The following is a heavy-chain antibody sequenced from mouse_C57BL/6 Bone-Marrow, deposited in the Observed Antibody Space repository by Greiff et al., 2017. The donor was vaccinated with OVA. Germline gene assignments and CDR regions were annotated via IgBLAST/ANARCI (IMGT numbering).Heavy chain of an antibody. V-gene: IGHV1-53*01. Sequence: QVQLKQPGTELVKPGASVKLSCKASGYTFTSYWMHWVKQRPGQGLEWIGNINPSNGGTNYNEKFKSKATLTVDKSSSTAYMQLSSLTSEDSAVYYCARFFYDYDGDWYFDVWGTGTTVTVSS. CDR3: ARFFYDYDGDWYFDV. CDR1: GYTFTSYW. D-gene: IGHD2-4*01. J-gene: IGHJ1*03. CDR2: INPSNGGT.